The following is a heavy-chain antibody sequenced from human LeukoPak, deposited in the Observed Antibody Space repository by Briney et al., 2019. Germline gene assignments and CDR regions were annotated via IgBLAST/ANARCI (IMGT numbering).Heavy chain of an antibody. J-gene: IGHJ4*02. CDR1: GGSISSDY. CDR3: ARKVGATGWFDY. CDR2: IYYSGST. V-gene: IGHV4-59*01. Sequence: PSETLSLTCTVSGGSISSDYWSWIRQPPGKGLEWIGYIYYSGSTNYNPSLKSRVTMSVDTSKNQFSLKLSSVTAADTAVYYCARKVGATGWFDYWGQGTLVTVSS. D-gene: IGHD1-26*01.